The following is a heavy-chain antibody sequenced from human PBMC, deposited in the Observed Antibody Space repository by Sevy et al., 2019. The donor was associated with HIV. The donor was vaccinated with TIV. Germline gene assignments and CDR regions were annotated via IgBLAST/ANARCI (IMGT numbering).Heavy chain of an antibody. Sequence: GGSLRLSCAASGFTFSSYAMHWVRQAPGKGLEWVAVISYDGSNKYYADSVKGRFTISRDNSKNTLYLQMNSLRAEDTAVYYWARDRGYYYDSSGYYRGRYYYYGMDVWGQGTTVTVSS. D-gene: IGHD3-22*01. CDR2: ISYDGSNK. CDR1: GFTFSSYA. V-gene: IGHV3-30*04. J-gene: IGHJ6*02. CDR3: ARDRGYYYDSSGYYRGRYYYYGMDV.